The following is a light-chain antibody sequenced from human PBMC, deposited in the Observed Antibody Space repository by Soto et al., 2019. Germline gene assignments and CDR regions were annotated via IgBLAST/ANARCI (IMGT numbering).Light chain of an antibody. CDR1: QSVSSSY. CDR2: GAS. CDR3: QQYGSSPIP. V-gene: IGKV3-20*01. Sequence: DIVFTQSPGALSLSTGERATLSCRASQSVSSSYLAWYQQKPGQAPRLLIYGASSRATGIPDRFSGSGSGTDFTLTISRLEPEDFAVYYCQQYGSSPIPFGQGARLAI. J-gene: IGKJ5*01.